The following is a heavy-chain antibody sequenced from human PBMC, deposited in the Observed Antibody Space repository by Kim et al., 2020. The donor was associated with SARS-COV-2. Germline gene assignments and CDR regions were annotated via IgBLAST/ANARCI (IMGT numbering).Heavy chain of an antibody. CDR2: YYNGYT. CDR3: FRGTSWYGETD. J-gene: IGHJ4*02. CDR1: GGSVSGYY. D-gene: IGHD3-10*01. Sequence: SETLSLTCTVSGGSVSGYYCTWVRQHPGKGLEWIGYYNGYTYYNPSLSSRVTISVDTSKNQFSLLLSSVTAADTAVYYCFRGTSWYGETDWGQGALVTVTS. V-gene: IGHV4-59*02.